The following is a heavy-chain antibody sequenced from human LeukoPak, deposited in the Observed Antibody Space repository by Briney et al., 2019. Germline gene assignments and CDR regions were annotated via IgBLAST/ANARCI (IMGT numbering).Heavy chain of an antibody. V-gene: IGHV1-18*01. Sequence: ASVKVSCKASGYTFTSYGISWVRQAPRQGLEWMGWISAYNGNTNYAQKLQGRVTMTTDTSTSTAYMELRSLRSDDTAVYYCARVSRYYYDSSGYPHWGQGTLVTVSS. CDR2: ISAYNGNT. CDR3: ARVSRYYYDSSGYPH. CDR1: GYTFTSYG. J-gene: IGHJ4*02. D-gene: IGHD3-22*01.